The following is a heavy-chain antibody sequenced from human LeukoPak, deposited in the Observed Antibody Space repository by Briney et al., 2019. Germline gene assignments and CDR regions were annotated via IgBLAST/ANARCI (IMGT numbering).Heavy chain of an antibody. Sequence: GGSLRLSCAASGFTFSNYSMNWVRQAPGKGLEWVSSISSSSSYIYYADSVKGRFTISRDNAKNSLYLQMNSLRAEDTAVYYCARDQYRDIAAAGTDYWGQGTLLTVSS. CDR2: ISSSSSYI. CDR1: GFTFSNYS. V-gene: IGHV3-21*01. CDR3: ARDQYRDIAAAGTDY. J-gene: IGHJ4*02. D-gene: IGHD6-13*01.